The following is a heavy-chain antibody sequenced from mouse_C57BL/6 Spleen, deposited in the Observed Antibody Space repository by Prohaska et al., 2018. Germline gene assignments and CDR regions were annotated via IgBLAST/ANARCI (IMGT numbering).Heavy chain of an antibody. CDR2: ISSGGSYI. Sequence: EVQLVESGGDLVKPGGSLKLSCAASGFTFISYGMSWVRQTPDTRLEWGAIISSGGSYIYYPDSVKGRFTISRDNAKNTLDLQMSSLKSEDTAMYYCARHGKGYFDVWGTGTTVTVSS. CDR1: GFTFISYG. CDR3: ARHGKGYFDV. V-gene: IGHV5-6*01. D-gene: IGHD2-1*01. J-gene: IGHJ1*03.